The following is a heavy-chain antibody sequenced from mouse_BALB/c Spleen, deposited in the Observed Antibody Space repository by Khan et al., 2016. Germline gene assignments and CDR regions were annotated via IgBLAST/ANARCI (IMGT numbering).Heavy chain of an antibody. CDR2: IHPGSGGT. V-gene: IGHV1-15*01. CDR3: EIRRNYYANYVEKDY. Sequence: QVQLKESGAEMVRPGASVKLSCKALGYTFTDYEMHLVNQTPVHSLERIAVIHPGSGGTVYNQNVKRRATLTADKSSSTGYNAKISLTSDDSPVNSCEIRRNYYANYVEKDYWKHGTVVTVSS. J-gene: IGHJ4*01. D-gene: IGHD1-1*01. CDR1: GYTFTDYE.